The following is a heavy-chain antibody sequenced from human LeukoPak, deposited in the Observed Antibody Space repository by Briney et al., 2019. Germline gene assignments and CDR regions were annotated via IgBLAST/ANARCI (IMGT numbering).Heavy chain of an antibody. CDR1: SGSMSFHY. D-gene: IGHD3-22*01. CDR2: IYYSGTT. Sequence: PSETLSLTCSVSSGSMSFHYWSWIRQPPGKGLEWLGFIYYSGTTRYNPSLRGRVTMSADTSKNHFSLKLTSVTAADTAVYYCARLLNNDRSGDPDTFDMWGQGTIVTVSS. J-gene: IGHJ3*02. CDR3: ARLLNNDRSGDPDTFDM. V-gene: IGHV4-59*11.